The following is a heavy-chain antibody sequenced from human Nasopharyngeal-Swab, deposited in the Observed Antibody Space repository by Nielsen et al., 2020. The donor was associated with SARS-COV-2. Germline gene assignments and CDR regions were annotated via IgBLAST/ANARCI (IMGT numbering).Heavy chain of an antibody. J-gene: IGHJ4*02. CDR3: ARPNLFSSWYTVYYFDY. Sequence: WIRQPPGKGLEWIGSIYYSGSTYYNPSLKSRVTISVDTSKNQFSLKLSSVTAADTAVYYCARPNLFSSWYTVYYFDYWGQGTLVTVSS. CDR2: IYYSGST. D-gene: IGHD6-13*01. V-gene: IGHV4-39*01.